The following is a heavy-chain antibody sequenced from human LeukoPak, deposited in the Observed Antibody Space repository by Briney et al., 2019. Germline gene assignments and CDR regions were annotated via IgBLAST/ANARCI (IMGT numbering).Heavy chain of an antibody. CDR1: GYTFTGYY. Sequence: GASVKASCKASGYTFTGYYMHWVRQAPGQGLEWMGRINPNSGGSNYAQKFQGRVTMTRDTSISTVYMELNRLRSDDTAIYYCARDQNDYGGYNYWGQGTLVTVSS. CDR2: INPNSGGS. J-gene: IGHJ4*02. D-gene: IGHD4-17*01. V-gene: IGHV1-2*06. CDR3: ARDQNDYGGYNY.